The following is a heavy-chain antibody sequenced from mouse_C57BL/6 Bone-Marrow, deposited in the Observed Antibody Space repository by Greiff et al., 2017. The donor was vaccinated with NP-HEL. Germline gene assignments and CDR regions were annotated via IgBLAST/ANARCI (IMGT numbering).Heavy chain of an antibody. D-gene: IGHD2-3*01. CDR2: IYPRSGNT. CDR3: AREGDGYLYYFDY. Sequence: QVQLKESGAELARPGASVKLSCKASGYTFTSYGISWVKQRTGQGLEWIGEIYPRSGNTYYNEKFKGKATLTADKSSSTAYMELRSLTSEDSAVYFCAREGDGYLYYFDYWGQGTTLTVSS. CDR1: GYTFTSYG. V-gene: IGHV1-81*01. J-gene: IGHJ2*01.